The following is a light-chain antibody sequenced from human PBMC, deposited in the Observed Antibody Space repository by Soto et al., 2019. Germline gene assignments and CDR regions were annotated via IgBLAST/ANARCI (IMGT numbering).Light chain of an antibody. Sequence: QSALTQPASVSGSPGQSITISCTGTSSDVGGYNYVSWYQQHPGKAPKLMIYAVSNRPSGVSNRFSGSRSGNTASLTISGLQAEDEAHYYCSSYTGSTTLVIFGGGTKLTVL. CDR3: SSYTGSTTLVI. V-gene: IGLV2-14*03. J-gene: IGLJ2*01. CDR1: SSDVGGYNY. CDR2: AVS.